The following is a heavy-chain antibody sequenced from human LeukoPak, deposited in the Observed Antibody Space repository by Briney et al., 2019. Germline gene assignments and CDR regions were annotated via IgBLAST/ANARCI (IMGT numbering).Heavy chain of an antibody. CDR1: GFTFSSYA. CDR3: ARDPPSFPHLHAFDI. V-gene: IGHV3-30*04. J-gene: IGHJ3*02. CDR2: ISYDGSNK. Sequence: GGSLRLSCAASGFTFSSYAMHWVRQAPGKGLEWVAVISYDGSNKYYADSVKGRFTISRDNSKNTLYLQMNSLRAEDTAVYYCARDPPSFPHLHAFDIWGQGTMVTVSS.